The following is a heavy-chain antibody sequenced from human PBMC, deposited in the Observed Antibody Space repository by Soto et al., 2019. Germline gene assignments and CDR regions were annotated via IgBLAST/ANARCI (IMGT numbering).Heavy chain of an antibody. V-gene: IGHV2-5*02. J-gene: IGHJ4*02. CDR1: GFSLTTSGVG. D-gene: IGHD3-3*01. Sequence: QITLNESGPTVVRPTETLTLTCRFSGFSLTTSGVGVGWIRQSPGKPPEWLALIYWDDDKRYSAYLKSRLTITKDTSKNQVVLTVSDLDPTDTATYYCAHRVLRTVFGLVTTTAIYFDFWGQGTPVAVSS. CDR2: IYWDDDK. CDR3: AHRVLRTVFGLVTTTAIYFDF.